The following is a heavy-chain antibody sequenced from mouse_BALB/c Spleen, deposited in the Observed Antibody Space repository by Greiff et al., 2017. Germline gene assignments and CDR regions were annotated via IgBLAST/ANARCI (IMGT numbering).Heavy chain of an antibody. CDR3: ARRGTMIATGCAY. CDR2: IWSGGST. V-gene: IGHV2-2*02. CDR1: GFSLTSYG. D-gene: IGHD2-4*01. Sequence: VQLVESGPGLVQPSQSLSITCTASGFSLTSYGVHWVRQSPGKGLEWLGVIWSGGSTDYNAAFISRLSISKDNSTSQVFFKMNSLQANDTAIYFCARRGTMIATGCAYGGQGTLVTVCA. J-gene: IGHJ3*01.